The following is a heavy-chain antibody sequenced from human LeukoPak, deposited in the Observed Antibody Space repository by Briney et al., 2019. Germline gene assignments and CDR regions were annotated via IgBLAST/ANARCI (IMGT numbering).Heavy chain of an antibody. CDR3: ARVSLGRNWNGHFDY. Sequence: ASVKVSCKASGYTFTSYYMHWVRQAPGQGLEWMGIINPSGGSTSYAQKFQGRVTMTRDTSTSTVYMELSSLRSEDTAVYYCARVSLGRNWNGHFDYWGQGTLVTVSS. V-gene: IGHV1-46*01. D-gene: IGHD1-1*01. CDR1: GYTFTSYY. CDR2: INPSGGST. J-gene: IGHJ4*02.